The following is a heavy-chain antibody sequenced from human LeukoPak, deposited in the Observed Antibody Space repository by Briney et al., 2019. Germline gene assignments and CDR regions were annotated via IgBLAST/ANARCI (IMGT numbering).Heavy chain of an antibody. CDR1: GFTFSSYS. Sequence: GGSLRLSCAASGFTFSSYSMNWVRQAPGKGLEWVSYISSGSSTIYYADSVKGRFTISRDNAKNSLYLQMNSLRAEDTAVYYCARDAGHQLSRRNYYAMDVWGQGTTVTVSS. CDR3: ARDAGHQLSRRNYYAMDV. CDR2: ISSGSSTI. D-gene: IGHD2-2*01. V-gene: IGHV3-48*01. J-gene: IGHJ6*02.